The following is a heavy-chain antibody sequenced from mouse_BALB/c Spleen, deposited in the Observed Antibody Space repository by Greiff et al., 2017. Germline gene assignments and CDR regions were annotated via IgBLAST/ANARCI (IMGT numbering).Heavy chain of an antibody. V-gene: IGHV1-54*03. D-gene: IGHD1-1*01. CDR1: GYAFTNYL. J-gene: IGHJ4*01. Sequence: VQLQQSGAELVRPGTSVKVSCKASGYAFTNYLIEWVKQRPGQGLEWIGVINPGSGGTNYNEKFKGKATLTADKSSSTAYMQLSSLTSDDSAVYFCARSGAGTTAYWGQGTSVTVSS. CDR2: INPGSGGT. CDR3: ARSGAGTTAY.